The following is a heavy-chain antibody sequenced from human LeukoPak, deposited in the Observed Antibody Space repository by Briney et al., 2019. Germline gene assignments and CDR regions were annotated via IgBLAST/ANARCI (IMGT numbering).Heavy chain of an antibody. CDR3: ARDQRYSYGYYYYYGVDV. Sequence: PGGSLRLSCAASGFTVSSNYMSWVRQAPGKGLEWVSVIYSGGSTYYADSVKGRFTISRDNSKNTLYLQMNSLRAEDTAVYYCARDQRYSYGYYYYYGVDVWGQGTTVTVSS. V-gene: IGHV3-66*01. CDR1: GFTVSSNY. CDR2: IYSGGST. D-gene: IGHD5-18*01. J-gene: IGHJ6*02.